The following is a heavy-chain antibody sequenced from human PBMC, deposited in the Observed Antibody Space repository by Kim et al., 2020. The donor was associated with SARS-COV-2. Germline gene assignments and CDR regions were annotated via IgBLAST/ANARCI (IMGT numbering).Heavy chain of an antibody. D-gene: IGHD3-22*01. CDR2: ISYDGSNK. V-gene: IGHV3-30*18. CDR1: GFTFSSYG. Sequence: GGSLRLSCAASGFTFSSYGMHWVRQAPGKGLEWVAVISYDGSNKYYADSVKGRFTISRDNSKNTLYLQMNSLRAEDTAVYYCAKERYYYDSSGYTLYDYWGQGTLVTVSS. J-gene: IGHJ4*02. CDR3: AKERYYYDSSGYTLYDY.